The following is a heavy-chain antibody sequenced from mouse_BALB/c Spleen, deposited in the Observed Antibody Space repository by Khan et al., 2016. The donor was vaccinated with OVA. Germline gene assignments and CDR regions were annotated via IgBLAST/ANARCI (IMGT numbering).Heavy chain of an antibody. D-gene: IGHD4-1*01. CDR3: ARGNWQSYYVDF. CDR1: GYRITSYL. CDR2: INPYNGAT. V-gene: IGHV1S136*01. Sequence: VQLQQSGPELVKPGTSVKMSCKASGYRITSYLIHWVKEMPGQGLEWIGYINPYNGATKYNEKFKGKATLTSDKSSNTAYMELSSLTSEDSAVYYCARGNWQSYYVDFWGQGTTLTVSS. J-gene: IGHJ2*01.